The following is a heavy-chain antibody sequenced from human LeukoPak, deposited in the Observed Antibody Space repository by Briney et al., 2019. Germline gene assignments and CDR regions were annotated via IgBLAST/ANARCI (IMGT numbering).Heavy chain of an antibody. CDR3: ARDKGLPQAFDL. D-gene: IGHD5/OR15-5a*01. V-gene: IGHV4-59*01. CDR1: GGSISSFY. Sequence: SETLSLTCTVSGGSISSFYWSWIRQPPGKGLEYIGYISYSGPTSYNPSLKSRVTISVDTSKNQFSLKLTSVTAADTAVYYCARDKGLPQAFDLWGQGTMVTVSS. J-gene: IGHJ3*01. CDR2: ISYSGPT.